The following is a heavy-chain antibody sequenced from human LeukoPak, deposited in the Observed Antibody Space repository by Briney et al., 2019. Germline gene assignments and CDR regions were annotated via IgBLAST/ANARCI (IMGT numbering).Heavy chain of an antibody. CDR1: GYTFTGYY. CDR3: ARGSVVIPASATESAYYFDY. D-gene: IGHD2-21*01. CDR2: INPNSGGT. J-gene: IGHJ4*02. V-gene: IGHV1-2*02. Sequence: ASVKVSCRASGYTFTGYYMHWVRQAPGQGLEWMGWINPNSGGTNYAQKFQGRVTMTRDTSISTAYMELSRLRSDDTAVYYCARGSVVIPASATESAYYFDYWGQGTLVTVSS.